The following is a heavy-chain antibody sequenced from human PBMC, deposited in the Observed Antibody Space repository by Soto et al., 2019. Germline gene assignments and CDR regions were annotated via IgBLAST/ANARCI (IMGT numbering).Heavy chain of an antibody. V-gene: IGHV3-30*04. J-gene: IGHJ4*02. CDR3: ASGEVGPTTGVLDF. Sequence: GGSLRLSCAASGFTFSSYAMHWVRQAPGKGLEWVAAXSYXXRXXXXXDXXXGRFTISRDNSKNTLYLQMNSLRVDDTAVYYCASGEVGPTTGVLDFWGQGTQVTVSS. CDR1: GFTFSSYA. D-gene: IGHD1-26*01. CDR2: XSYXXRXX.